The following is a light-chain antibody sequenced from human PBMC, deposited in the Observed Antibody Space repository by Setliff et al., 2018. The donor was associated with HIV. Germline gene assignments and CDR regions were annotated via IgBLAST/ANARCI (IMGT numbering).Light chain of an antibody. J-gene: IGLJ3*02. Sequence: QSVLTQPASVSGSPGQSITISCTGTSSNVGSYNLVSWYQQHPGKAPKLLIFEVNKRPSGGSYRFSGSKSGNTASLTISRLQADDEADYHCCSFAGADVWVFGGGTKVTVL. CDR2: EVN. CDR3: CSFAGADVWV. V-gene: IGLV2-23*02. CDR1: SSNVGSYNL.